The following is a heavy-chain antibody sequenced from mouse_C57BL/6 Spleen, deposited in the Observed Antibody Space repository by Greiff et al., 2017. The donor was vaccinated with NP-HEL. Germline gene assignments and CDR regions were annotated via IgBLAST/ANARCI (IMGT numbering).Heavy chain of an antibody. CDR2: IHPNSGST. CDR1: GYTFTSYW. Sequence: VQLQQPGAELVKPGASVKLSCKASGYTFTSYWMHWVKQRPGQGLEWIGMIHPNSGSTNYNEKFKSKATLTVDKSSSTAYMQLSSLTSEDSAVYYCASPAYGNYVWYFDVWGTGTTVTVSS. CDR3: ASPAYGNYVWYFDV. J-gene: IGHJ1*03. D-gene: IGHD2-1*01. V-gene: IGHV1-64*01.